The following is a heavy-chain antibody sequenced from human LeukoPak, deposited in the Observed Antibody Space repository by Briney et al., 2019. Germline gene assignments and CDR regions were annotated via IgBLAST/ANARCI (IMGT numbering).Heavy chain of an antibody. V-gene: IGHV1-24*01. CDR3: ATDGPPVGATNSLDY. J-gene: IGHJ4*02. Sequence: GASVKVSCKVSGYTLSELSMHWVRQAPGKGLEWMGGFDPEDGETIYAQKFQGRVTMTEDTSTDTAYMELSSLRSEDTAVYYCATDGPPVGATNSLDYWGQGTLVTVSS. CDR1: GYTLSELS. CDR2: FDPEDGET. D-gene: IGHD1-26*01.